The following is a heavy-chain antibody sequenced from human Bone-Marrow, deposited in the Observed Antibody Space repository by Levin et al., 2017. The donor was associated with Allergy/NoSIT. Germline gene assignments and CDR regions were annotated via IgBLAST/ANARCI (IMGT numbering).Heavy chain of an antibody. CDR1: GFTSSDHY. J-gene: IGHJ4*02. CDR2: SKNRPNNFAT. CDR3: GVSISGAVNKY. D-gene: IGHD3-3*01. V-gene: IGHV3-72*01. Sequence: GESLKISCAASGFTSSDHYMDWVRQAPGKGLEWIGRSKNRPNNFATEYAASAKCRFTISSDDSQNSLFLQMNSVRTDDTAVYYCGVSISGAVNKYWGQGTLVTVSS.